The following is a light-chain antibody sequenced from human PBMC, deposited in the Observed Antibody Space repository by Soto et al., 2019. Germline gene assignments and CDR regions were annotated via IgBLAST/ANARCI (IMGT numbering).Light chain of an antibody. Sequence: ELVLTQSPATLSLSPGARATLSCRASQSVSNNYLAWYQQKPGQAPRLIIYGASNRATGIPDRFSGSGSGTDFTLTISRLEPEDFAVYYGQQYVTSPPGTFGQGTKVDIK. V-gene: IGKV3-20*01. CDR2: GAS. CDR1: QSVSNNY. J-gene: IGKJ1*01. CDR3: QQYVTSPPGT.